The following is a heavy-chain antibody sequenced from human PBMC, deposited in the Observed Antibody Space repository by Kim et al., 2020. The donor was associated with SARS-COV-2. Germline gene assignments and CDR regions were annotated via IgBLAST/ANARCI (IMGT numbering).Heavy chain of an antibody. V-gene: IGHV4-39*01. J-gene: IGHJ3*02. CDR2: IYYSGST. CDR1: GGSISSSSYY. Sequence: SETLSLTCTVSGGSISSSSYYWGWIRQPPGKGLEWIGSIYYSGSTYYNPSLKSRVTISVDTSKNQFSLKLSSVTAADTAVYYCARHDFAAAGGDAFDIWGQGTMVTVSS. D-gene: IGHD6-13*01. CDR3: ARHDFAAAGGDAFDI.